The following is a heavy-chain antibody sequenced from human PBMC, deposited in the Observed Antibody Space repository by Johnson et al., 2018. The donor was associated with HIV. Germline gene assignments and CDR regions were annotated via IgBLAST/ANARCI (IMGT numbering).Heavy chain of an antibody. V-gene: IGHV3-30-3*01. CDR2: LSYDGGNK. Sequence: QVQLVESGGGVVQPGRSLRISCAASGFTFSNYAMHWVRQAPGKGLEWVAVLSYDGGNKYYADSVKGRFTISRDNAKNSLYLQMNSLRAEDTALYYCARVRPGDNWNSGAFDIWGQGTMVTVSS. J-gene: IGHJ3*02. CDR3: ARVRPGDNWNSGAFDI. CDR1: GFTFSNYA. D-gene: IGHD1-7*01.